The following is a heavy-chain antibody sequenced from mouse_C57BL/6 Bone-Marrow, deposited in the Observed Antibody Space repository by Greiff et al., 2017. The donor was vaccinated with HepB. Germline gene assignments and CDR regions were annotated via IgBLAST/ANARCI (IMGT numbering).Heavy chain of an antibody. CDR2: IDPENGDT. J-gene: IGHJ2*01. CDR3: TCNYLFDY. CDR1: GFNIKDDY. D-gene: IGHD2-1*01. V-gene: IGHV14-4*01. Sequence: VQLKESGAELVRPGASVKLSCTASGFNIKDDYMHWVKQRPEQGLAWIGWIDPENGDTEYASKFKGKATITADTSSNTAYLQLSSLTSEDTTVDYCTCNYLFDYWGQGTTLTVSS.